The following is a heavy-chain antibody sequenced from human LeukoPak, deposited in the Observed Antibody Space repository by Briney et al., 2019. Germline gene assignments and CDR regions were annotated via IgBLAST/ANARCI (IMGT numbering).Heavy chain of an antibody. CDR1: GFTFSDYY. CDR3: ARVPYCGGDCSYYFDY. CDR2: ISSSGSTI. D-gene: IGHD2-21*02. Sequence: PGGSLRLSCAASGFTFSDYYMSWIRQAPGKGLEWVSYISSSGSTIYYADSVKGRFTISRDNAKNSLYLQVNSLRAEDTAVYYCARVPYCGGDCSYYFDYWGQGTLVTVSS. J-gene: IGHJ4*02. V-gene: IGHV3-11*01.